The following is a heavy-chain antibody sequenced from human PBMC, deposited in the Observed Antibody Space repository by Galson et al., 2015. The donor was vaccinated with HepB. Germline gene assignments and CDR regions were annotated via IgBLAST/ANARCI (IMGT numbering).Heavy chain of an antibody. J-gene: IGHJ4*02. D-gene: IGHD6-13*01. CDR1: GGTFSSYT. CDR3: ARDPGYSSIAAAGTSDY. CDR2: IIPILGIA. V-gene: IGHV1-69*04. Sequence: SVKVSCKASGGTFSSYTISWVRQAPGQGLEWMGRIIPILGIANYAQKFQGRVTITADKSTSTAYMELSSLRSEDTAVYYCARDPGYSSIAAAGTSDYWGQGTLVTVSS.